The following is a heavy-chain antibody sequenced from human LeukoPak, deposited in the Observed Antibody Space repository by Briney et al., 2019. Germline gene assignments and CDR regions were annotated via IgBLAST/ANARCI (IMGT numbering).Heavy chain of an antibody. CDR2: IKQDGSEK. V-gene: IGHV3-7*01. D-gene: IGHD6-6*01. J-gene: IGHJ4*02. CDR3: ARSADSSSSISISPFDY. CDR1: GFTFSSYW. Sequence: GGSLRLSCAASGFTFSSYWMSWVRQAPGKGLEWVANIKQDGSEKYYVDSVKGRFTVSRDNAKNSLYLQMNSLRAEDTAVYYCARSADSSSSISISPFDYWGQGTLVTVSP.